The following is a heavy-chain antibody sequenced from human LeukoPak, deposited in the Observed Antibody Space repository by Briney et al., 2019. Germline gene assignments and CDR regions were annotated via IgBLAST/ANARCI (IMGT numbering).Heavy chain of an antibody. CDR2: INPNSGGT. CDR1: GYTLTGYY. Sequence: ASVRVSCKASGYTLTGYYMHWVRQAPGQGLEWMGWINPNSGGTNYAQKFQGRVTMTRDTSISTAYMELSSLRSDDTVVYYCARDLLLWFGELDTYYYYGMDVWGQGTTVTVSS. D-gene: IGHD3-10*01. V-gene: IGHV1-2*02. CDR3: ARDLLLWFGELDTYYYYGMDV. J-gene: IGHJ6*02.